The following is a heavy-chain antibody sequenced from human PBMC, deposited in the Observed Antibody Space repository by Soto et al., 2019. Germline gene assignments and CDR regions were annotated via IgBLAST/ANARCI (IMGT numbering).Heavy chain of an antibody. J-gene: IGHJ4*02. Sequence: QVQLQESGPGLVKPSQTLSLTCTVSGGSITSAGYYWTRIRQHPGKGLEWIACIYYSGTTSYSPSLRSRLTISVDTSKSQFSLKLASVTAADTAVYYCAREKQRVPLGSDFDSWGQGTLVTVSS. CDR2: IYYSGTT. CDR3: AREKQRVPLGSDFDS. V-gene: IGHV4-31*03. CDR1: GGSITSAGYY.